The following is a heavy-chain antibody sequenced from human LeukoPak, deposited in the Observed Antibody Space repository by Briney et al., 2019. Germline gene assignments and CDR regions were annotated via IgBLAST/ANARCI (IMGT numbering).Heavy chain of an antibody. J-gene: IGHJ3*02. Sequence: SETLSLTCTVSGVSIRSYYWSWIRQPPGKGLEWVGYIYYSGSTNYNPSLKSRVTISVCTSTNQFSLKLSSVTAADTAVYYCAREMCSGGSCYSYDAFDIWGQGTMVSVSS. V-gene: IGHV4-59*01. CDR3: AREMCSGGSCYSYDAFDI. D-gene: IGHD2-15*01. CDR2: IYYSGST. CDR1: GVSIRSYY.